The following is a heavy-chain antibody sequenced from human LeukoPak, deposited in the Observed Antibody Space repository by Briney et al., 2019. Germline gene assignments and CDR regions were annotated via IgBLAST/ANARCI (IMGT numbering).Heavy chain of an antibody. J-gene: IGHJ4*02. D-gene: IGHD5-18*01. CDR2: IRSDGTNK. CDR1: GFTFRSYG. V-gene: IGHV3-30*02. Sequence: GGSLRLSCAASGFTFRSYGMHWVRQAPGKGLEWVAFIRSDGTNKYYADSVRGRFTISRDNSKNTLSLQMNSLRAEDTAVYYCARDSGLSTWIQLWLGFEYWGQGTLVTVSS. CDR3: ARDSGLSTWIQLWLGFEY.